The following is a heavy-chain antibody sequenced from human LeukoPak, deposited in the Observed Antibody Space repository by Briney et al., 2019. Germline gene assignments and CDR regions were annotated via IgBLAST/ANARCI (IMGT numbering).Heavy chain of an antibody. V-gene: IGHV3-23*01. J-gene: IGHJ6*04. D-gene: IGHD3-3*01. CDR1: GFTFSSYA. CDR3: AKDVQTTTIFGVVTSLGMDV. Sequence: PGGSLRLSCAASGFTFSSYAMSWVRQAPGKGLEWVSAISGSGGSTYYADSVKGRFTISRDNSKNTLYLQMNSLRAEDTAVYYCAKDVQTTTIFGVVTSLGMDVWGKGTTVTVSS. CDR2: ISGSGGST.